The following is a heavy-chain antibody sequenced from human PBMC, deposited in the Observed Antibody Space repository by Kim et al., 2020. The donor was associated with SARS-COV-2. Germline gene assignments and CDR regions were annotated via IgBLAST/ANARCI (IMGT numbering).Heavy chain of an antibody. Sequence: SETLSLTCAVYGGSFSGYYWNWIRQPPGKGLEWIGEINHSGSTNYNPSLKSRVTISVDTSKNQFSLKLSSVTAADTAGYYCARGRSNPRFGEVSYGSFD. CDR1: GGSFSGYY. J-gene: IGHJ4*01. CDR3: ARGRSNPRFGEVSYGSFD. D-gene: IGHD3-10*01. V-gene: IGHV4-34*01. CDR2: INHSGST.